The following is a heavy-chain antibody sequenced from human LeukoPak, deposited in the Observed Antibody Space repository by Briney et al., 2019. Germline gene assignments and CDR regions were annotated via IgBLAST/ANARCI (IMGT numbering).Heavy chain of an antibody. J-gene: IGHJ1*01. CDR3: ARDSYSSSWYSGEYFQH. Sequence: SETLSLTCTVSGGSISSYYWSWIRQPAGKGLEWIGRIYTSGSTNYNPSLKSRVTMSVDTSTNQFSLQLSPVTAADTAVYYCARDSYSSSWYSGEYFQHWGQGTLVTVSS. V-gene: IGHV4-4*07. D-gene: IGHD6-13*01. CDR2: IYTSGST. CDR1: GGSISSYY.